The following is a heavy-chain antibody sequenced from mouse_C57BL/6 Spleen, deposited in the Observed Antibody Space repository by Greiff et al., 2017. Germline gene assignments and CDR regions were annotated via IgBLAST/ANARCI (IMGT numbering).Heavy chain of an antibody. D-gene: IGHD3-3*01. CDR2: IYIGNGYT. Sequence: EVQRVESGAELVRPGSSVKMSCKTSGYTFTSYGINWVKQRPGQGLEWIGYIYIGNGYTEYNEKFKGKATLTSDKSSSTVYMQLSRLTSEDSAIYFCARKAPRAYCDYWGQGTTLTVSS. CDR1: GYTFTSYG. V-gene: IGHV1-58*01. CDR3: ARKAPRAYCDY. J-gene: IGHJ2*01.